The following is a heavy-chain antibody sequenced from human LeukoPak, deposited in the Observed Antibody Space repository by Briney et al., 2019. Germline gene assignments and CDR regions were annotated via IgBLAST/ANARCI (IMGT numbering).Heavy chain of an antibody. V-gene: IGHV4-39*07. CDR1: GGSISSSSYY. CDR2: IYYSGST. CDR3: ARDRDITMVRGARNWFDP. Sequence: SETLSLTCTVSGGSISSSSYYWGWIRQPPGKGLEWIGSIYYSGSTYYNPSLKSRVTISVDTSKNQFSLKLSSVTAADTAVYYCARDRDITMVRGARNWFDPWGQGTLVTVSS. D-gene: IGHD3-10*01. J-gene: IGHJ5*02.